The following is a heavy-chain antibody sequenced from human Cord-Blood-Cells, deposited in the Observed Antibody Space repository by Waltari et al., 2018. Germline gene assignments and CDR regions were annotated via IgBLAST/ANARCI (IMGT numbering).Heavy chain of an antibody. Sequence: QVQLQQWGAGLLKPSETLSLTCAVYGGSFSGSSWSWIRQPPGKGLVWIGEINHSGSTNYNPPLKSRVTISVDTSKNQFSLKLSSVTAADTAVYYCARVGDIVVVVAATSFDYWGQGTLVTVSS. V-gene: IGHV4-34*01. D-gene: IGHD2-15*01. CDR1: GGSFSGSS. CDR2: INHSGST. J-gene: IGHJ4*02. CDR3: ARVGDIVVVVAATSFDY.